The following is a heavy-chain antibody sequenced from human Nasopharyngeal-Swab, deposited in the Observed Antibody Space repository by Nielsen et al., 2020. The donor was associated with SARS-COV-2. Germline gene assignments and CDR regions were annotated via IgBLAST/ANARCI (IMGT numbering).Heavy chain of an antibody. V-gene: IGHV3-21*01. Sequence: GESLKISCAASGFTFSSYSMNWVRQAPGKGLEWVSSISSSSSYIYYADSVKGRFTISRDNAKNSLYLQMNSLRAEDTAVYYCARVDGWFGELFVDYWGQGTLVTVSS. J-gene: IGHJ4*02. CDR1: GFTFSSYS. CDR3: ARVDGWFGELFVDY. D-gene: IGHD3-10*01. CDR2: ISSSSSYI.